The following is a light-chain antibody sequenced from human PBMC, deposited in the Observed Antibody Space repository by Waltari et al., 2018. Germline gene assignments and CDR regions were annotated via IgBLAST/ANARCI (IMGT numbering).Light chain of an antibody. CDR2: GAS. CDR3: QQYNTYSRT. CDR1: QSLSNW. Sequence: DIQMTQSPSTLSASIGDRVTITCRASQSLSNWLAWYQQKPGKAPKLLIYGASSLESGVPSRFSGSGSGTEFTLTISSLQPDDFATYYCQQYNTYSRTFGQGTKVEIK. J-gene: IGKJ1*01. V-gene: IGKV1-5*01.